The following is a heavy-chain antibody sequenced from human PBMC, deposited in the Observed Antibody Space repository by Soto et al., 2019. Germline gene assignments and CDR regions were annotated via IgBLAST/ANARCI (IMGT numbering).Heavy chain of an antibody. CDR3: ARETRDSSGWYWDFDY. V-gene: IGHV1-18*01. CDR1: GYTFTSYG. CDR2: ISAYNGSA. Sequence: RASVKVSCKASGYTFTSYGISWVRQAPGQGLEWMGWISAYNGSANYAQKLQGRVTMTTDTSTSTAYMELRSLRSDDTAVYYCARETRDSSGWYWDFDYWGQGTLVTVSS. D-gene: IGHD6-19*01. J-gene: IGHJ4*02.